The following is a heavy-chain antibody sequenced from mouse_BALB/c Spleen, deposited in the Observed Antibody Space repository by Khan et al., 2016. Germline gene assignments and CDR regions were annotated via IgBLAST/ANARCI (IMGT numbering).Heavy chain of an antibody. CDR3: ARYDYDRGYFDY. CDR1: GYSITSDYA. V-gene: IGHV3-2*02. D-gene: IGHD2-4*01. CDR2: ISYSGST. Sequence: QLQESGPGLVKPSQSLSLTCTVTGYSITSDYAWNWIRQFPGNKLEWMGYISYSGSTSYNPSLKSRISITRDPSKNQFFLQLNSVATEDTATYYCARYDYDRGYFDYWGQGTTLTVSS. J-gene: IGHJ2*01.